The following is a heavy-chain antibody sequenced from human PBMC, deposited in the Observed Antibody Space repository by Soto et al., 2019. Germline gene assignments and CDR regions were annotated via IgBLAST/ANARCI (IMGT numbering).Heavy chain of an antibody. Sequence: SETLSLTCTVSGGSISSGGYYWSWIRQHPGKGLEWIGYIYYSGSTYYNPSLKSRVTISVDTSKNQFSLKLSSVTATDTAVYYCARDHDTAMTYWGQGTLVTVSS. CDR1: GGSISSGGYY. D-gene: IGHD5-18*01. V-gene: IGHV4-31*03. CDR2: IYYSGST. J-gene: IGHJ4*02. CDR3: ARDHDTAMTY.